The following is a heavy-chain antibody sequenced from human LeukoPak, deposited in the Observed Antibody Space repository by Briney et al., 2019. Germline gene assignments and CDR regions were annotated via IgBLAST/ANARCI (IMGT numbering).Heavy chain of an antibody. V-gene: IGHV3-15*01. Sequence: GGSLRLSCAASGFTFSNAWMSWVRQAPGKGLEWVGRIKSKTDGRTTDYAAPVKGRFTISRDDSKNTLYLQMNSLKTEDTAVYYCTTDFYDYVWGSYRRDYWGQGTLVTVSS. CDR3: TTDFYDYVWGSYRRDY. J-gene: IGHJ4*02. CDR2: IKSKTDGRTT. CDR1: GFTFSNAW. D-gene: IGHD3-16*01.